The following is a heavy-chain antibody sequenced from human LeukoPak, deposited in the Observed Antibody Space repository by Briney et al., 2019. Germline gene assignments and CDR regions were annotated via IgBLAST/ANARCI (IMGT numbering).Heavy chain of an antibody. CDR3: TTEGSGYSAIY. J-gene: IGHJ4*02. Sequence: GGSLRLSCAASGFTFSSYSMNWVRQAPGKGLEWVSYISSSSSTIYYADSVKGRFTISRDNAKNSLYLQMNSLRAEDTAIYYCTTEGSGYSAIYWGQGTLVTVSS. CDR1: GFTFSSYS. D-gene: IGHD3-22*01. V-gene: IGHV3-48*01. CDR2: ISSSSSTI.